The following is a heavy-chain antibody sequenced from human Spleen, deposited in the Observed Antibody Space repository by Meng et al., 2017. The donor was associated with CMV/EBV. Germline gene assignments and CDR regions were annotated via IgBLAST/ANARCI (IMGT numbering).Heavy chain of an antibody. Sequence: GGSLRLSCTASAFTFGDYAMSWVRQAPGKGLEWVAFIRYDGSNNYYADSVKGRFTISRDNSKNTLYLQMNSLRAEDTAVYYCVKGAGWTFDYWGQGTLVTVSS. CDR3: VKGAGWTFDY. J-gene: IGHJ4*02. CDR2: IRYDGSNN. CDR1: AFTFGDYA. D-gene: IGHD1-14*01. V-gene: IGHV3-30*02.